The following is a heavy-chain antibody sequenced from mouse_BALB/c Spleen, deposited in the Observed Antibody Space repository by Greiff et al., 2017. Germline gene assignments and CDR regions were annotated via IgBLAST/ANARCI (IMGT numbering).Heavy chain of an antibody. J-gene: IGHJ4*01. CDR1: GYTFTDYA. CDR2: ISTYYGDA. V-gene: IGHV1S137*01. D-gene: IGHD2-3*01. Sequence: VQLQQSGAELVRPGVSVKISCKGSGYTFTDYAMHWVKQSHAKSLEWIGVISTYYGDASYNQKFKGKATMTVDKSSSTAYMELARLTSEDSAIYYCARRYDGYYAMDYWGQGTSVTVSS. CDR3: ARRYDGYYAMDY.